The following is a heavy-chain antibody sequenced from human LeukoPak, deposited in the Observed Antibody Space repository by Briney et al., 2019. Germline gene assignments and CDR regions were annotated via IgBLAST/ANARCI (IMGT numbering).Heavy chain of an antibody. Sequence: GGSLRLSCAASGFTFSSYWMSWVRQAPGKGLECVANIKQDGSEKYYVDSAKGRFTISRDNAKNSLYLQMNSLRAEDTAVYYCASQSSGGFFEDYWGQGTLVTVSS. CDR3: ASQSSGGFFEDY. D-gene: IGHD3-3*01. CDR2: IKQDGSEK. CDR1: GFTFSSYW. V-gene: IGHV3-7*01. J-gene: IGHJ4*02.